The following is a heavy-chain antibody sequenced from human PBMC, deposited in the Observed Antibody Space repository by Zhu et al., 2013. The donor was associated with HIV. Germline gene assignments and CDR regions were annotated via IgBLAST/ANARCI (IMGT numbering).Heavy chain of an antibody. Sequence: QVQLVQSGGEVKKPGASVKVSCRASGYTFTNYGVTWIRRAPGHGLEWMGWINIYSGDTHYAQKFQGRVTMTSDTSTSTVNMELRSLKSDDTAVYYCARYEWAYLKIDFWGRGTLVTVSS. CDR3: ARYEWAYLKIDF. D-gene: IGHD3-16*01. J-gene: IGHJ5*01. CDR1: GYTFTNYG. V-gene: IGHV1-18*01. CDR2: INIYSGDT.